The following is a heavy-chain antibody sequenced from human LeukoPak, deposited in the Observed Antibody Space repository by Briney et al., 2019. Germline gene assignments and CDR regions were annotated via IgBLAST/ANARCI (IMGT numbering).Heavy chain of an antibody. CDR3: AKGDILTGYYSY. CDR1: GFTFSSNA. CDR2: ICGSGGST. Sequence: PAGSLRLSCAASGFTFSSNAMSWVRPAPGNGLEWVSAICGSGGSTYYADSVKGRFTISRDNSKNTLYLQMNSLRAEDTAVYYCAKGDILTGYYSYWGQGTLVTVSS. D-gene: IGHD3-9*01. J-gene: IGHJ4*02. V-gene: IGHV3-23*01.